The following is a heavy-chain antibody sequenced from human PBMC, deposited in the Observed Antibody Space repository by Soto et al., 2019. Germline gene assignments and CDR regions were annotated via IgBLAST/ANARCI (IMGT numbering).Heavy chain of an antibody. Sequence: SVKVSCKASGGTFSSYAISWVRQAPGQGLEWMGGIIPIFGTANYAQKFQGRVTITADESTSTAYMELSSLRSEDTTVYYCARVDDSSGYRYAKFDYWGQGTLVTVSS. D-gene: IGHD3-22*01. CDR3: ARVDDSSGYRYAKFDY. CDR2: IIPIFGTA. V-gene: IGHV1-69*13. CDR1: GGTFSSYA. J-gene: IGHJ4*02.